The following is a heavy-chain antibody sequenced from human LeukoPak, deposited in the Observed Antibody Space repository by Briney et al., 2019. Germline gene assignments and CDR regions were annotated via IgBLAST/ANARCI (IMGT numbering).Heavy chain of an antibody. Sequence: SETLSLTCTVSGGSISSYYWSWIRQPPGKGLEWIGYIYYSGGTNYNPSLKSRVTISVDTSKNQFSLKLSSVTAADTAVYYCARVFYGFWSGPFDYWGQGTLVTVSS. CDR2: IYYSGGT. D-gene: IGHD3-3*01. J-gene: IGHJ4*02. CDR3: ARVFYGFWSGPFDY. V-gene: IGHV4-59*01. CDR1: GGSISSYY.